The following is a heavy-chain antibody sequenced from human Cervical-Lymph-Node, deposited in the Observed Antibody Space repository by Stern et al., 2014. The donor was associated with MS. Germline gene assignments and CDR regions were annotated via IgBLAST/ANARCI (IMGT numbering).Heavy chain of an antibody. CDR2: ITPMFGNA. CDR1: GGTFSINT. J-gene: IGHJ4*02. D-gene: IGHD6-19*01. CDR3: AVDQGGIAVY. Sequence: VQLLESGAEVKKPGSSVKVSCKASGGTFSINTISWVRQDPGQGIEWMGGITPMFGNANYAKKFQGRVMATADESTSTAYMELSSLRSEDTAVYFCAVDQGGIAVYWGQGTRVTVSS. V-gene: IGHV1-69*01.